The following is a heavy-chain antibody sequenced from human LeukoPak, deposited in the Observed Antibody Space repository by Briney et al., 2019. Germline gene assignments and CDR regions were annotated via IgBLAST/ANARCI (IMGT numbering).Heavy chain of an antibody. J-gene: IGHJ3*02. V-gene: IGHV1-8*01. Sequence: ASVKVSCKASGYTFTSYDINWVRQATGQGLEWMGWMNPNSGNTGYAQKFQGRVTMTRNTSISTAYMELSSLRSEDTAVYYCARGPYSGSWYGDAFDIWGQGTMVTVSS. CDR2: MNPNSGNT. CDR3: ARGPYSGSWYGDAFDI. D-gene: IGHD6-13*01. CDR1: GYTFTSYD.